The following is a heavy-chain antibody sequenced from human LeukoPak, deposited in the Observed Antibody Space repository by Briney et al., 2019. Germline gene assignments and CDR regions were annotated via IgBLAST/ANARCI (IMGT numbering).Heavy chain of an antibody. Sequence: SETLSLTCTVSGGSLSTYYWNWIRQPPGKGLEWIGYIYYSGSPNYSPSLKSRVTISVDTSKNQFSLKLSSVTAADTAVYYCARAGYSYGGQFDYWGRGTLVTVS. J-gene: IGHJ4*02. V-gene: IGHV4-59*01. CDR3: ARAGYSYGGQFDY. CDR1: GGSLSTYY. D-gene: IGHD5-18*01. CDR2: IYYSGSP.